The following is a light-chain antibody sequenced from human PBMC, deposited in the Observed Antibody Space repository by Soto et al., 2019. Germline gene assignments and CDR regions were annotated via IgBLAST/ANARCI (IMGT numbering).Light chain of an antibody. CDR2: KAT. CDR1: QSISDL. Sequence: DIQMTQSPSTLSASVGDRVTITCRASQSISDLLAWYQKKPGKAPKLLIYKATSLKSGVPSMFSVSGSGTEYTLTISSLQPDDFASYYCQQYNGYWTLGQGTKVEIK. J-gene: IGKJ1*01. V-gene: IGKV1-5*03. CDR3: QQYNGYWT.